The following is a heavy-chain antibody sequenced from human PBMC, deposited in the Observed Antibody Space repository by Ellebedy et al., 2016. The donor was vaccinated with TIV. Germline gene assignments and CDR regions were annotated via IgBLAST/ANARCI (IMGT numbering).Heavy chain of an antibody. J-gene: IGHJ4*02. CDR3: ARSPIDTAMAW. CDR1: GFTFSSYS. CDR2: ISSSSSYI. Sequence: GGSLRLSXAASGFTFSSYSMNWVRQAPGKGLEWVSSISSSSSYIYYADSVKGRFTISRDNAKNSLYLQMNSLRAEDTAVYYCARSPIDTAMAWWGQGTLVTVSS. V-gene: IGHV3-21*01. D-gene: IGHD5-18*01.